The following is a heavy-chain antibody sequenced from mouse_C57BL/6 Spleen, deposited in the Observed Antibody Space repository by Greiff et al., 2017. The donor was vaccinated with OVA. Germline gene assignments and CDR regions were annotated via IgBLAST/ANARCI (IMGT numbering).Heavy chain of an antibody. CDR1: GYTFTGYW. V-gene: IGHV1-9*01. CDR3: ERGYGGVLAY. D-gene: IGHD1-1*02. Sequence: QVQLQQSGAELMKPGASVKLSCKASGYTFTGYWIDWVKQRPGHGLEWIGDILPGSGSTNYNEKFKGKATFTVDTSSITAYMQLSSLTSADSAIYYCERGYGGVLAYWGQGTLVTVSA. J-gene: IGHJ3*01. CDR2: ILPGSGST.